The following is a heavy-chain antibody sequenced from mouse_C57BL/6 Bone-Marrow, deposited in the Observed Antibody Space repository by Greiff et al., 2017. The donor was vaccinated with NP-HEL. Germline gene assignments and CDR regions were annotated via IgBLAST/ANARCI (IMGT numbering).Heavy chain of an antibody. CDR2: IWGVGST. V-gene: IGHV2-6*01. CDR1: GFSLTSYG. J-gene: IGHJ3*01. D-gene: IGHD1-1*01. CDR3: ASEERVLYQAY. Sequence: VQVVESGPGLVAPSQSLSITCTVSGFSLTSYGVDWVRQSPGKGLEWLGVIWGVGSTNYNSALKSRLSISKDNSKSQVFLKMNSLQTDDTAMYYCASEERVLYQAYWGQGTLVTVSA.